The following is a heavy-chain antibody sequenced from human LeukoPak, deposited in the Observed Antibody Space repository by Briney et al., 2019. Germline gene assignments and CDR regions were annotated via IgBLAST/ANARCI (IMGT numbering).Heavy chain of an antibody. J-gene: IGHJ4*02. D-gene: IGHD6-25*01. V-gene: IGHV1-2*04. CDR3: ARGYSSGWYLDY. CDR2: INPNSGGT. Sequence: ASVKVSCKASGYTFTGYYMHWVRQAPGQGLEGMGWINPNSGGTNYAQKFQGWVTMTRATSISTAYMELSRLRSDDTAVYYCARGYSSGWYLDYWGQGTLVTVSS. CDR1: GYTFTGYY.